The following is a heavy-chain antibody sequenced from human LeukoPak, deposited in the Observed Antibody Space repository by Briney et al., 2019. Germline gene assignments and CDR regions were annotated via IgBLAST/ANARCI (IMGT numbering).Heavy chain of an antibody. D-gene: IGHD4-23*01. CDR3: ARARWLPVPFDY. V-gene: IGHV3-21*01. Sequence: GGSLRLSCAASGFTFSSYSMNWVRQAPGKGLEWVSSISSSSSYIYYADSVKGRFTISRDNAKNSLYLQMNSMRAEDTAVYYCARARWLPVPFDYWGQGTLVTVSS. CDR2: ISSSSSYI. J-gene: IGHJ4*02. CDR1: GFTFSSYS.